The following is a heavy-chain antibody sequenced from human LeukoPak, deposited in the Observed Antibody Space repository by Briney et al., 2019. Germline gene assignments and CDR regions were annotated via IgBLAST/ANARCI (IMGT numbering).Heavy chain of an antibody. CDR2: ISWNSGSI. Sequence: QPGRSLRLSCAASGFTFDDYAMHWVRQAPGKGLEWVSGISWNSGSIGYADSVKGRFTISRDNAKNSLYLQMNSLRAEDTALYYCAKDRGYSPGYFDYWGQGTLVTVSS. V-gene: IGHV3-9*01. J-gene: IGHJ4*02. D-gene: IGHD5-18*01. CDR3: AKDRGYSPGYFDY. CDR1: GFTFDDYA.